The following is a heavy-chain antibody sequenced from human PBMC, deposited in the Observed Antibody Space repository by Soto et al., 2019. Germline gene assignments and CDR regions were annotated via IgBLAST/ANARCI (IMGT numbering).Heavy chain of an antibody. CDR2: ISDRGSA. D-gene: IGHD2-21*02. CDR1: GASITSGHW. V-gene: IGHV4-4*02. J-gene: IGHJ6*02. CDR3: TRSTHAMNGGSHYMALDDDLVTGMDV. Sequence: QVQLQESGPRLVRPSGALSLTCSVSGASITSGHWWTWVRQSPGKGLEWIGEISDRGSAYSNPSLKRRVSLLVDKSQNQFYLRLTSVTAADTAIYYCTRSTHAMNGGSHYMALDDDLVTGMDVWGQGTTVTVSS.